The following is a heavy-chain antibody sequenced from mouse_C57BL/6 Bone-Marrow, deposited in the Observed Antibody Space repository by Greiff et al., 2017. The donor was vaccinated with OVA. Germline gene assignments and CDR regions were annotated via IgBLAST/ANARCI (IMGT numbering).Heavy chain of an antibody. D-gene: IGHD2-2*01. CDR2: ISSGGSYT. CDR1: GFTFSSYG. J-gene: IGHJ4*01. Sequence: EVQVVESGGDLVKPGGSLKLSCAASGFTFSSYGMSWVRQTPDKRLEWVATISSGGSYTYYPASVKGRFTISRDNAKNTLYLQMSSLKSEDTAMYYCARHGMVTTRRTYYAMDYWGQGTSVTVSS. V-gene: IGHV5-6*01. CDR3: ARHGMVTTRRTYYAMDY.